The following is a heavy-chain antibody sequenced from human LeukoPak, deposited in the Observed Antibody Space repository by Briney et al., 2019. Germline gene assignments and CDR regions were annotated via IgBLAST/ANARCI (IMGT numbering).Heavy chain of an antibody. Sequence: ASVKVSCKVSGYTLTELSMHWVRQAPGKGGEWMGGFDPEDGETIYAQKFQGRVTMPEDTSTATAYMELSSLRSEDTAVYYCATANSGSYYLHFQHWGQGTLVTVSS. J-gene: IGHJ1*01. CDR1: GYTLTELS. CDR3: ATANSGSYYLHFQH. CDR2: FDPEDGET. D-gene: IGHD1-26*01. V-gene: IGHV1-24*01.